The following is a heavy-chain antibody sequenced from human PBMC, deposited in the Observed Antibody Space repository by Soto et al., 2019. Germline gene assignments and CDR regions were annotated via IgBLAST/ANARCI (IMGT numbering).Heavy chain of an antibody. J-gene: IGHJ5*02. CDR1: GASSSSYY. CDR2: MNDFGRT. Sequence: QVQLQESGPGLVKSSETLSLTCTVSGASSSSYYWSWTRQPPGKGLEWIGYMNDFGRTIYNPSLKSRVTISLDTSKNQFSLKLTSVIAADTAVYYCARSFCRDAVRCNWFDPWGQGTLVTVSS. D-gene: IGHD2-8*01. CDR3: ARSFCRDAVRCNWFDP. V-gene: IGHV4-59*01.